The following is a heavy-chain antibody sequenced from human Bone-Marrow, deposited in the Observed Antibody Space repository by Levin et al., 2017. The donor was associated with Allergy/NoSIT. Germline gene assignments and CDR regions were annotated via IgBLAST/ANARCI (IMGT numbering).Heavy chain of an antibody. J-gene: IGHJ6*03. CDR3: AKAGTTVMLACSYLDV. CDR2: LDGSSGKT. D-gene: IGHD4-17*01. Sequence: RTGGSLRLSCTISGFIFADYAMNWVRQAPGRGLEWVSSLDGSSGKTHYADVVKGRFTISREYSKNTLFLQMNSLRVEDTARYYCAKAGTTVMLACSYLDVWGEGTAVTVSS. V-gene: IGHV3-23*01. CDR1: GFIFADYA.